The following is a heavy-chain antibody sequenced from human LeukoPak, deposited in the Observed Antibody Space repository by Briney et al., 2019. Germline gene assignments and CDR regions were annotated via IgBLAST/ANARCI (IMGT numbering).Heavy chain of an antibody. CDR3: ARPVVTLYWYFEL. Sequence: SETLSLTCTVSGGSISSHYWSWIRQPPGKGLEWIGYIYYSGSTNYNPSLKSRVTISLDTSKNQFSLKLSSVTTADTAVYYCARPVVTLYWYFELWGRGTLVTVSS. V-gene: IGHV4-59*11. D-gene: IGHD4-23*01. J-gene: IGHJ2*01. CDR1: GGSISSHY. CDR2: IYYSGST.